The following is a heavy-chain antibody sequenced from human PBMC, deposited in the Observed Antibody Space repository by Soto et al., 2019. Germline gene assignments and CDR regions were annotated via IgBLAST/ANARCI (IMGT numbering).Heavy chain of an antibody. CDR2: INHSGST. CDR1: GGSFSGYY. V-gene: IGHV4-34*01. J-gene: IGHJ5*02. Sequence: QVELQQGGAGLLKPSETLSLTCAVYGGSFSGYYWSWIRQPPGKGLEWIGEINHSGSTNYNPSLKSRVTISVDTSKNQFSLKLSSVTAADTAVYYCAKTMAMVRGVKGWFDPWGQGTLVTVSS. D-gene: IGHD3-10*01. CDR3: AKTMAMVRGVKGWFDP.